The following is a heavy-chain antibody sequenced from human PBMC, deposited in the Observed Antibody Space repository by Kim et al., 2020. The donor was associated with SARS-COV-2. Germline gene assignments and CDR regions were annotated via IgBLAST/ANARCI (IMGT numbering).Heavy chain of an antibody. J-gene: IGHJ4*02. Sequence: SETLSLTCTVSGYSISSGYYWGWIRQPPGKGLEWIGSIYHSGSTYYNPSLKSRVTISVDTSKNQCSLKLSSVTAADTAVYYCARVRAGIGGYFDYWGQGTLFTVSS. D-gene: IGHD6-13*01. CDR2: IYHSGST. V-gene: IGHV4-38-2*02. CDR1: GYSISSGYY. CDR3: ARVRAGIGGYFDY.